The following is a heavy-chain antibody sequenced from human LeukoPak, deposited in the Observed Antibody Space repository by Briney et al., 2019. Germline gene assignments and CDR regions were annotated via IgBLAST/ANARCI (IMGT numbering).Heavy chain of an antibody. CDR3: ARQMVVTRELDY. CDR1: GGTFSSYA. V-gene: IGHV1-69*05. J-gene: IGHJ4*02. Sequence: SVKVSCKASGGTFSSYAISWVRQAPGQGLGWMGGIIPIFGAANYAQKFQGRVTITTDESTSTAYMELSSLRSEDTAVYYCARQMVVTRELDYWGQGTLVTVSS. CDR2: IIPIFGAA. D-gene: IGHD4-23*01.